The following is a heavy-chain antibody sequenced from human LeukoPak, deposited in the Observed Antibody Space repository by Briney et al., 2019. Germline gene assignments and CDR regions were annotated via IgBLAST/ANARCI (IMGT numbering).Heavy chain of an antibody. V-gene: IGHV3-9*01. Sequence: PGGSLRLSCAASGFTFDDYAMHWVRQAPGKGLEWVSGISWNSGSIGYADSVKGRFTISRDNAKNSLYLQMNSLRAEDTALYYCARARAAAGTESAFDIWGQGTMVTVSS. CDR3: ARARAAAGTESAFDI. J-gene: IGHJ3*02. CDR2: ISWNSGSI. CDR1: GFTFDDYA. D-gene: IGHD6-13*01.